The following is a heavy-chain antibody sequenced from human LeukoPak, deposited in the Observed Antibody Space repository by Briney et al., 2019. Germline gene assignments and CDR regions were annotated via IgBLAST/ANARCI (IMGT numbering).Heavy chain of an antibody. CDR2: IGTVGDT. D-gene: IGHD1-26*01. CDR3: ARETLDIGGDYGWYFDL. J-gene: IGHJ2*01. Sequence: QPGGSLRLSCAASGFTFSIYDMHWVRQATGKGLEWVSAIGTVGDTYYPGSVKGRFTISRENAKNSLYLQMNSLRAGDTAVYYCARETLDIGGDYGWYFDLWGRGTLVTVSS. CDR1: GFTFSIYD. V-gene: IGHV3-13*01.